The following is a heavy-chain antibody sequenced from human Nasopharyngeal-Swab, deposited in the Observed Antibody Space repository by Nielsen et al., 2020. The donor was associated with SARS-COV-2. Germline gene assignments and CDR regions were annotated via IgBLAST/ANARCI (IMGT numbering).Heavy chain of an antibody. CDR2: INHSGST. CDR1: GGSFSGYY. V-gene: IGHV4-34*01. Sequence: SETLSLTCAVYGGSFSGYYWSWIRQPPGKGLEWIGEINHSGSTNYNPSLKSRVTISVDTSKNQFSLKLSSVTAADTAVYYCARGSSSWYGLSYFDYWGQGTLVTVSS. J-gene: IGHJ4*02. D-gene: IGHD6-13*01. CDR3: ARGSSSWYGLSYFDY.